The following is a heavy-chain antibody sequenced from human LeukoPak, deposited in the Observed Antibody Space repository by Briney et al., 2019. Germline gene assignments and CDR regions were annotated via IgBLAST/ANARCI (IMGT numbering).Heavy chain of an antibody. J-gene: IGHJ4*02. D-gene: IGHD3-3*01. CDR1: GGTFSSYA. V-gene: IGHV1-69*04. Sequence: GSSVKVSCKASGGTFSSYAISWVRQAPGQGLEWMGRIIPILGIANYAQKFQGRVTITADKSTSTAYMELSSLRSGDTAVYYCARDSTAWSGPRYYFDYWGQGTLVTVSS. CDR2: IIPILGIA. CDR3: ARDSTAWSGPRYYFDY.